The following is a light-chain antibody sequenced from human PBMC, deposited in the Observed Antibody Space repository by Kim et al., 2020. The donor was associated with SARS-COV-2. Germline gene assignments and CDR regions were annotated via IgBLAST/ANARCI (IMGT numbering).Light chain of an antibody. CDR1: QSISSN. CDR3: QQYNDWPWT. J-gene: IGKJ1*01. CDR2: GAS. Sequence: EIVMTQSPATLSVSPGERVTLSCRASQSISSNLGWYQQKPGQAPRLLIYGASTRATGIPARFSGSGSATEFTLTISSLQSEDFAVYCCQQYNDWPWTFGQGTKVDIK. V-gene: IGKV3-15*01.